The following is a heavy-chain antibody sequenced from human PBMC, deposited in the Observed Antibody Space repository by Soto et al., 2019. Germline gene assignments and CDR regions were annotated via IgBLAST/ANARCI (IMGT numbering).Heavy chain of an antibody. J-gene: IGHJ4*02. CDR3: ARGLMANRGDY. CDR1: GFTFSSYA. V-gene: IGHV3-30-3*01. CDR2: ISYDGSNK. Sequence: PGGSLRLSCAASGFTFSSYAMHWVRQAPGKGLEWVAVISYDGSNKYYADSVKGRFTISRDNSKNTLYLQMNSLRAEDTAVYYCARGLMANRGDYWGQGTLVTVSS.